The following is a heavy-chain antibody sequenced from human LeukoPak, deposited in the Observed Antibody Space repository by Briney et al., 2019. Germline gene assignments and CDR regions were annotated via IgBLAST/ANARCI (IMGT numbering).Heavy chain of an antibody. CDR3: ARAPRVGYYGSGSYPDY. Sequence: SETLSLTCTVSGGSISSSSYYWGWIRQPPGKGLEWIGSIYYSGSTYYNPSLKSRVTISVDTSKNQFSLKLSSVTAADTAVYYCARAPRVGYYGSGSYPDYWGQGTLVTVSS. D-gene: IGHD3-10*01. J-gene: IGHJ4*02. V-gene: IGHV4-39*07. CDR2: IYYSGST. CDR1: GGSISSSSYY.